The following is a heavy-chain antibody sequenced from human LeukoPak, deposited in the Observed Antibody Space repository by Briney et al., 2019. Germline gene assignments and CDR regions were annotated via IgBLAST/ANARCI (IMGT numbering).Heavy chain of an antibody. CDR2: ISSSSSTI. Sequence: GGSLRLSCAASGFTFSGYSMNWVRQAPGKGLEWVSYISSSSSTIYYADSVKGRFTISRDNAKNSLYLQMNSLRAEDTALYYCAKALLPRLWGYYYFDYWGQGTLVTVSS. V-gene: IGHV3-48*01. D-gene: IGHD2-15*01. J-gene: IGHJ4*02. CDR3: AKALLPRLWGYYYFDY. CDR1: GFTFSGYS.